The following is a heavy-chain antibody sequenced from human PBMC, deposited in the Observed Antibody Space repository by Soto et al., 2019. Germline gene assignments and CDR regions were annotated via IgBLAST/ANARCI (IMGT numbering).Heavy chain of an antibody. CDR3: ARGGVSTRTFDY. V-gene: IGHV5-51*01. Sequence: GESLKISCKAIGYSFTDYWIGWVRQMPGKGLEWMGIIYPGDSDTRYRPSFQGQVTISADKSISSAYLQWSSLRASDTAMYYCARGGVSTRTFDYWGQGTPVTVSS. J-gene: IGHJ4*02. D-gene: IGHD3-3*01. CDR2: IYPGDSDT. CDR1: GYSFTDYW.